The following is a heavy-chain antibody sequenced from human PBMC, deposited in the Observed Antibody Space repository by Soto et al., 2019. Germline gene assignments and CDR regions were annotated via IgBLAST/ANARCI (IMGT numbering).Heavy chain of an antibody. V-gene: IGHV4-59*01. D-gene: IGHD6-13*01. CDR2: IYYSGST. CDR1: GASISSYY. Sequence: SETLSLTCPVSGASISSYYLTWIRQPPGKGLEWIGYIYYSGSTNYNPSLKSRVTISVDTSKNQFSLKLSSLTAADTAVYYCARFEWGSRAAFDYWGQGTLVTVSS. CDR3: ARFEWGSRAAFDY. J-gene: IGHJ4*02.